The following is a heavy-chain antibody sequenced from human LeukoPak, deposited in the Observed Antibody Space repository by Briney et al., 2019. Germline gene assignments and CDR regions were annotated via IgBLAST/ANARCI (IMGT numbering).Heavy chain of an antibody. Sequence: SLRLSCAASGFTFDDYAVHWVRQAPGKGLEWVAGISWDNDRIDYADSVKGRFTISRDNAKNSLYLQMNSLSAEDTALYYCAKDSTSRPTVTRGFDPWGQGTRVTVSS. CDR3: AKDSTSRPTVTRGFDP. CDR1: GFTFDDYA. D-gene: IGHD4-17*01. J-gene: IGHJ5*02. CDR2: ISWDNDRI. V-gene: IGHV3-9*01.